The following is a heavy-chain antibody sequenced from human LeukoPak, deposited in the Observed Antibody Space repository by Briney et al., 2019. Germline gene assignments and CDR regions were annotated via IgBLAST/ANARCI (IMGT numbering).Heavy chain of an antibody. CDR2: INPNSGGT. J-gene: IGHJ4*02. V-gene: IGHV1-2*02. D-gene: IGHD6-19*01. CDR3: ARDTIAVAGTDDY. CDR1: GYTFTGYY. Sequence: GASVKVSCKASGYTFTGYYMHWVRQAPGQGLGWMGWINPNSGGTNYAQKFQGRVTMTRDTSISTAYMELSRLRSDDTAVYYCARDTIAVAGTDDYWGQGTLVTVSS.